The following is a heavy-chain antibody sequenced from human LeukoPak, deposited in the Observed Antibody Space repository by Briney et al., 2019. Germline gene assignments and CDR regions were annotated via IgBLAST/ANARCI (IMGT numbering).Heavy chain of an antibody. CDR3: VKSLDY. CDR1: GFTFSRSW. V-gene: IGHV3-7*01. J-gene: IGHJ4*02. CDR2: IKEDGSQT. Sequence: PGGSLRLSCVASGFTFSRSWMDWVRQAPGKGLEWVANIKEDGSQTYYVDSAKGRFTISRDNAKNSLYLQMDSLRVEDTAIYYCVKSLDYWGRGTLVTVSS.